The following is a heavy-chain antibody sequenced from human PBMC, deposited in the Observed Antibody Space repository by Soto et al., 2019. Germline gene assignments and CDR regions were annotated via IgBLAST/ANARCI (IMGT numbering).Heavy chain of an antibody. V-gene: IGHV6-1*01. J-gene: IGHJ6*03. D-gene: IGHD1-1*01. CDR1: GDSVSSNSAG. CDR2: TYYRSKWHF. CDR3: ARGSWDDVSGHYYMDV. Sequence: QVQLQLSGPGLVTPSQTLSLTCAISGDSVSSNSAGWNWIRQTPSRGLEWLGRTYYRSKWHFNYAVSVESRITINTDTSKNQFSLQLSSVTPDDTAVYYCARGSWDDVSGHYYMDVWGKGTTVTVSS.